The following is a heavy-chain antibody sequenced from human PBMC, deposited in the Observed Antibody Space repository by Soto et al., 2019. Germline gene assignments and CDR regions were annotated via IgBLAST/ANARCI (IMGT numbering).Heavy chain of an antibody. D-gene: IGHD5-12*01. Sequence: SETLSLTCAVSGGSISSGGYSWSWIRQQPGKGLEWIGYIYHSGSTNYNPSLKSRVTISVDTSKNQFSLKLTSVTPADTAVYYCARDLGGYDYAFDIWGQGTMVTVSS. CDR3: ARDLGGYDYAFDI. J-gene: IGHJ3*02. CDR1: GGSISSGGYS. CDR2: IYHSGST. V-gene: IGHV4-30-2*01.